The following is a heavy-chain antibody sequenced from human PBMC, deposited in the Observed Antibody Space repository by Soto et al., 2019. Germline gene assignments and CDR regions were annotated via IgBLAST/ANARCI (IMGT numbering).Heavy chain of an antibody. V-gene: IGHV3-11*01. J-gene: IGHJ6*03. D-gene: IGHD6-19*01. CDR1: GFTLSDYY. CDR2: ISSSGTII. Sequence: QVQLVESGGGLAKPGGSLRLSCEASGFTLSDYYMSWIRQAPGKGLEWISYISSSGTIIYYADSVKGRFTISRDNAKKSLYLQMNSLRAEDTAVYYWARGVNQWLVGGDYYYYYMDVWGKGTTVTVSS. CDR3: ARGVNQWLVGGDYYYYYMDV.